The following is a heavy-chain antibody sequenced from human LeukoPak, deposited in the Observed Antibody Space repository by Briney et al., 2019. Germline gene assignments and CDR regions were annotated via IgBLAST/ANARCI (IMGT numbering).Heavy chain of an antibody. CDR2: ISSSSSYI. CDR1: GFTFSSYS. V-gene: IGHV3-21*01. Sequence: GGSLRLSCAASGFTFSSYSMNWVRQAPGKGLEWVSSISSSSSYIYYADSVKGRFTISRDNAKNSLYLQMNSLRAEDAAVYYCAKLEYSSGWFGGGVWFDPWGQGTLVTVSS. CDR3: AKLEYSSGWFGGGVWFDP. J-gene: IGHJ5*02. D-gene: IGHD6-19*01.